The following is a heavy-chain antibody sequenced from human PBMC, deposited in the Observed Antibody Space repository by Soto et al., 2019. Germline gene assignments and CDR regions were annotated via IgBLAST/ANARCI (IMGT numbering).Heavy chain of an antibody. J-gene: IGHJ4*02. V-gene: IGHV4-59*12. CDR3: ARGRPWELYDY. Sequence: QVQLQESGPGLVKPSETLSLTCTVSGGSISTYYWSWIRQPPGKGREWVGYIYYSGSTNYNPSLKSRVTISVDTSNNQFSLKLSSMTAADTAVYYCARGRPWELYDYWGQGTLVTVSS. CDR2: IYYSGST. D-gene: IGHD1-26*01. CDR1: GGSISTYY.